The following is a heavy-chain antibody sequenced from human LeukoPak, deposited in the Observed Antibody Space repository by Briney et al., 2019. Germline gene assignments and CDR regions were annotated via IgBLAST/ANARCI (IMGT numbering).Heavy chain of an antibody. Sequence: GGSLRLSCAASGFTFSSYWMSWVRQAPGKGLEWVANINQDGSGEYYVDSVKGRFTISRDNAKNSLFLQMNSLRAQDAAIYYCARAGPYQLPPRPVDYWGQGTLVTVSS. CDR1: GFTFSSYW. V-gene: IGHV3-7*01. J-gene: IGHJ4*02. CDR2: INQDGSGE. D-gene: IGHD2-2*01. CDR3: ARAGPYQLPPRPVDY.